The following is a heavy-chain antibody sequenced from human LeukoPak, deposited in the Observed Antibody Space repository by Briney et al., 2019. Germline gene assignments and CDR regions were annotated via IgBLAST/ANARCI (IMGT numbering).Heavy chain of an antibody. V-gene: IGHV4-59*01. CDR2: IYYSGST. Sequence: PSETLSLTCTVSGGSISSYYWTWIRQSPGKGLEWIGYIYYSGSTNYNPSLKSRVTISVDTSKNHFSLKLTSVTAADTAVYYCARGVGSGYTDEWGQGTLVTVSS. CDR3: ARGVGSGYTDE. CDR1: GGSISSYY. J-gene: IGHJ4*02. D-gene: IGHD3-22*01.